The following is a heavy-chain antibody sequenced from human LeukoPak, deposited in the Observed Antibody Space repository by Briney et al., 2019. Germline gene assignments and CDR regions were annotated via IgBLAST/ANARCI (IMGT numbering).Heavy chain of an antibody. D-gene: IGHD3-3*01. CDR2: INHSGST. CDR3: ASRITIFGVVIED. V-gene: IGHV4-34*01. J-gene: IGHJ4*01. Sequence: SETLSLTCAVYGGSFSGYYWSWIRQPPGKGLEWIGEINHSGSTNYNTSLKSRVTISVDTSKNQFSLKLSSVTAADTAVYYCASRITIFGVVIEDWGQGTLVTVSS. CDR1: GGSFSGYY.